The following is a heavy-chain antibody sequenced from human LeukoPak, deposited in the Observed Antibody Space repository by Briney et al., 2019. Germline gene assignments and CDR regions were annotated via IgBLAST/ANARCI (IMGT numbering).Heavy chain of an antibody. CDR2: IIPIFGTA. Sequence: SVKVSCKASGGTFSSYAISWVRQAPGQGLEWMGGIIPIFGTANYAQKFQGRVTITADESTSTAYMELSSLRSEDTAVYYCASGPIVVVPAAIRDGYYYYYMDVWGKGTTVTVSS. J-gene: IGHJ6*03. D-gene: IGHD2-2*02. CDR3: ASGPIVVVPAAIRDGYYYYYMDV. V-gene: IGHV1-69*13. CDR1: GGTFSSYA.